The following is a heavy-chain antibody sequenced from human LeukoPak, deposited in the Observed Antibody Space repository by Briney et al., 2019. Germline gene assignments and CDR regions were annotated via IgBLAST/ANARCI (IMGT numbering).Heavy chain of an antibody. D-gene: IGHD2-21*02. J-gene: IGHJ5*02. CDR3: ARLPYCGGDCFPNWFDP. CDR2: IYPGDSDT. Sequence: GEFLKISCKGSGYSFTSDWIGWVRQMPGKGLEWMGVIYPGDSDTRYSPSFQGQVTISADRSINTAYLQLRSLKASDTALYYCARLPYCGGDCFPNWFDPWGQGTLVTVSS. CDR1: GYSFTSDW. V-gene: IGHV5-51*01.